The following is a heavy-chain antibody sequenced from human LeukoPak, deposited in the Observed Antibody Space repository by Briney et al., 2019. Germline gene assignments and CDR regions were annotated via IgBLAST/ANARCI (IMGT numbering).Heavy chain of an antibody. V-gene: IGHV2-70*11. J-gene: IGHJ4*02. CDR2: IDWDDDK. CDR1: GFSLSTSGMC. CDR3: ARMVPYYYDSSGYYYFDY. Sequence: SGPALVKPTQTLTLTCTFSGFSLSTSGMCVSWIRQPPGKALEWLARIDWDDDKYYSTSLKTRLTISKDTSKNQVVLTMTNMDPVDTATYYCARMVPYYYDSSGYYYFDYWGQGTLVTVSS. D-gene: IGHD3-22*01.